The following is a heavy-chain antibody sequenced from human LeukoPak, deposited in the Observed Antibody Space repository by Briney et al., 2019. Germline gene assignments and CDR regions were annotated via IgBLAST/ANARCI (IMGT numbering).Heavy chain of an antibody. CDR2: IIPIFGTA. CDR1: GGTFSSYA. V-gene: IGHV1-69*05. Sequence: SVKVSCKSSGGTFSSYAISWVRQAPGQGLEWMGRIIPIFGTANYAQKFQGRVTITTDESTSTAYMELSSLRSEDTAVYYCARRAPYYYDSSGYDAFDIWGQGTMVTVSS. D-gene: IGHD3-22*01. J-gene: IGHJ3*02. CDR3: ARRAPYYYDSSGYDAFDI.